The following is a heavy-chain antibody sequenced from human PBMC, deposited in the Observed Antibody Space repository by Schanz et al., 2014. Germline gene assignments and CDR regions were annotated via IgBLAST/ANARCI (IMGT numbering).Heavy chain of an antibody. V-gene: IGHV3-11*05. CDR1: GFTFSDYY. Sequence: QVYLVESGGDLVKPGGSLRLSCAASGFTFSDYYMAWIRQAPGKGLEWVSHISGSSIHKNYADSVKGRFSISRDNGETSVYLQMNSLTAEDTAVYYCAYYDVLTGFDYWGQGTQVTVSS. J-gene: IGHJ4*02. D-gene: IGHD3-9*01. CDR2: ISGSSIHK. CDR3: AYYDVLTGFDY.